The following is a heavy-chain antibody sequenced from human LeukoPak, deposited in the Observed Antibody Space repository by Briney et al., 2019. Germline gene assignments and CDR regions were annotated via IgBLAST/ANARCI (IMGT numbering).Heavy chain of an antibody. D-gene: IGHD3-10*01. Sequence: SETLSLTCTVSGGSISSYYWSWIRQPAGKGLEWIGRIYTSGSTNYNPSLKSRVTMSVDTSKNQFSLKLSSVTAADTAVYYCARESLKVRGLGYYYYMDVWGKGTTVTISS. V-gene: IGHV4-4*07. CDR3: ARESLKVRGLGYYYYMDV. CDR1: GGSISSYY. CDR2: IYTSGST. J-gene: IGHJ6*03.